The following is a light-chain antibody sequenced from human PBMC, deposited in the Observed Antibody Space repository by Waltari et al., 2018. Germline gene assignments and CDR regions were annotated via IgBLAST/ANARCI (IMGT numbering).Light chain of an antibody. CDR1: SSDVGGYNY. J-gene: IGLJ7*01. Sequence: QSALTQPASVSGSPGQSITISCTGTSSDVGGYNYVSWYQQHPGKAPTLMIYDVINRPSGVSNRFSGSKSGNTASLTIYGLQAEDEADYYCSSYTSSSTLTVFGGGTQLTVL. CDR3: SSYTSSSTLTV. CDR2: DVI. V-gene: IGLV2-14*03.